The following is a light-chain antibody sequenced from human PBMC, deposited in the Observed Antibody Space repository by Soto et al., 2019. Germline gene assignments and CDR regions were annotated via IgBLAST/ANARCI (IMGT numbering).Light chain of an antibody. V-gene: IGLV2-14*01. CDR1: NSDVGGYDY. CDR3: TSYTTTNTPVV. CDR2: EVI. Sequence: QSALTQPASVSGSPGQSITISCTGTNSDVGGYDYVSWFQQHPGKAPQLMIYEVIHRPSGISNRFSGSKSGNTASLTISGLQAEDEADYSCTSYTTTNTPVVFGGGTKVTVL. J-gene: IGLJ2*01.